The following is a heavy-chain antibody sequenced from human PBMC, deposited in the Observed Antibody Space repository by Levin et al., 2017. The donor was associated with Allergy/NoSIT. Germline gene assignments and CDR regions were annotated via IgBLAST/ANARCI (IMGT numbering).Heavy chain of an antibody. Sequence: SQTLSLTCAVSGYSINSGYYWGWLRQPPAMGLEWIGSVYHSGSTNYNPSLKSRVTISVDTSKKQFSLKLSSVTAADTAVYYCARWYSSSGYFDYWGQGTLVTVSS. V-gene: IGHV4-38-2*01. CDR2: VYHSGST. CDR3: ARWYSSSGYFDY. CDR1: GYSINSGYY. D-gene: IGHD6-13*01. J-gene: IGHJ4*02.